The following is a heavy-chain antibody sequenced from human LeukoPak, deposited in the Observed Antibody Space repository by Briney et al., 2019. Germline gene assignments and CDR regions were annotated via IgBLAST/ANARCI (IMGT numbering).Heavy chain of an antibody. V-gene: IGHV4-59*01. CDR1: GGSISSYY. D-gene: IGHD1-26*01. J-gene: IGHJ4*02. Sequence: SGTLSPTCAVSGGSISSYYWSWIRQPPGKGLEWIGYIYYSGSTNYNPSLKSRVTISVDTSKNQFSLELSSVTAADTAVYYCARDGVGAIGYWGQGTLVTVSS. CDR3: ARDGVGAIGY. CDR2: IYYSGST.